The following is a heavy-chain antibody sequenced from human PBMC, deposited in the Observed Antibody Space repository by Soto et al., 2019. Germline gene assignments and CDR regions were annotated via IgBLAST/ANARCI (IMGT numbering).Heavy chain of an antibody. CDR1: GGSISSYY. Sequence: PSETLSLTCTVSGGSISSYYWSWIRQPPGKGLGWIGYIYYSGSTYYNQSLKSRVTISVDTSKNQFSLKLSSVTAADTAVYYCARLDIWGQGTMVTVSS. CDR3: ARLDI. J-gene: IGHJ3*02. CDR2: IYYSGST. V-gene: IGHV4-59*06.